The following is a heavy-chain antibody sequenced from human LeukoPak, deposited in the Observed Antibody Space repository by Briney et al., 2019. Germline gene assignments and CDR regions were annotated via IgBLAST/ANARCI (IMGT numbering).Heavy chain of an antibody. Sequence: PSETLSLTCTVSGGSISSSSYYWGWIRQPPGKGLEWIGSIYYSGSTYYNPSIKSRVTISVDTSKNQFSLKLSSVTAADTAVYYCARLDYGDYGGVDYWGQGTLVTVSS. J-gene: IGHJ4*02. CDR1: GGSISSSSYY. CDR3: ARLDYGDYGGVDY. CDR2: IYYSGST. D-gene: IGHD4-17*01. V-gene: IGHV4-39*01.